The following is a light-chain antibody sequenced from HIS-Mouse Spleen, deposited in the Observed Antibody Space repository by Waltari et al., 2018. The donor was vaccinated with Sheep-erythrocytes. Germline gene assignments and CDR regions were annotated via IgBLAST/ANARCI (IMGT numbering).Light chain of an antibody. J-gene: IGKJ2*01. CDR3: QQRSDWYT. CDR1: QSVSSY. V-gene: IGKV3-11*01. Sequence: EIVLTQSPATLSLSPGERATRSCRASQSVSSYLAWYQQKPGQAPRLLIYDASNRATGIPARFSGSGSGTDFTLNISSLGPEDFAVYYCQQRSDWYTFGQGTKLEIK. CDR2: DAS.